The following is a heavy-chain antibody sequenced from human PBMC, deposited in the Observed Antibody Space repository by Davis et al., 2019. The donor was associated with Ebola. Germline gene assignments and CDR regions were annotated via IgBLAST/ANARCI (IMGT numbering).Heavy chain of an antibody. CDR1: GGSISNSY. CDR3: ARPRRDPYANEAFVI. D-gene: IGHD5-24*01. J-gene: IGHJ3*02. CDR2: IFHRGSA. V-gene: IGHV4-59*01. Sequence: MPSETLSLTCTVSGGSISNSYWNWMRQPPGKGLEWIGYIFHRGSAVYNPSLNSRVSISLDTSKNQISLKLTSVTAADTALYYCARPRRDPYANEAFVIWGQGTMVTVSS.